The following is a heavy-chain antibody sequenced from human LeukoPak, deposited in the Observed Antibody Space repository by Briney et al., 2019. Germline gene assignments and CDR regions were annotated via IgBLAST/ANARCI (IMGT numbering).Heavy chain of an antibody. V-gene: IGHV5-10-1*01. J-gene: IGHJ6*02. Sequence: GESLKISCKGSGYNFTTYWITWVRQMPGKGLEWVGRIDPSDSYTKYSPSFQGHVTISADKSLSTAYLQWSSLKASDTAMYYCARRQDYYYGMDVWGQGTTVTVSS. CDR3: ARRQDYYYGMDV. CDR2: IDPSDSYT. CDR1: GYNFTTYW.